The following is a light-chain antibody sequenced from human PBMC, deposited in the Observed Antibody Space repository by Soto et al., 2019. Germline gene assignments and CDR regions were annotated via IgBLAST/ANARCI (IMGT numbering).Light chain of an antibody. CDR3: QQYNGWPPWT. Sequence: EIEMTQSPATLSVSPGERATLSCRASQSVSSNLAWYQQKPGQAPRLLIYGASTRATGIPARFSGSVSGTEFTLTISSLQSEDFAVYYCQQYNGWPPWTFGQGTKVDIK. J-gene: IGKJ1*01. CDR1: QSVSSN. V-gene: IGKV3-15*01. CDR2: GAS.